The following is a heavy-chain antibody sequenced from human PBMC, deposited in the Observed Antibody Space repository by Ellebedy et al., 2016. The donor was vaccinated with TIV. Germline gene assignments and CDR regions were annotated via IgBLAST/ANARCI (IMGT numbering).Heavy chain of an antibody. CDR1: GFTFSSYW. CDR2: IKQDGSEK. D-gene: IGHD6-19*01. Sequence: GESLKISCAASGFTFSSYWMSWVRQAPGKGLEWVANIKQDGSEKYYVDSVKGRFTISRDNAKNSLYLQMNSLRAEDTAVYYCARDRYSSGWYLDYWGQGTLVTVSS. J-gene: IGHJ4*02. V-gene: IGHV3-7*01. CDR3: ARDRYSSGWYLDY.